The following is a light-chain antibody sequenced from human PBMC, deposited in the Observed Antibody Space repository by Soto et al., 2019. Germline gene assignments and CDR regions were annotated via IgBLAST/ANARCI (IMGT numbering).Light chain of an antibody. CDR1: QIISSW. CDR3: QQYHSYYPT. Sequence: DIQMTQSPSTLSAYVGDRVTITCRASQIISSWLAWYQQKPGKAPKLLIYDASSLESGVPSRFSGSESGTEFTLTISSLQPDDSATYYCQQYHSYYPTFGQGTNV. V-gene: IGKV1-5*01. J-gene: IGKJ1*01. CDR2: DAS.